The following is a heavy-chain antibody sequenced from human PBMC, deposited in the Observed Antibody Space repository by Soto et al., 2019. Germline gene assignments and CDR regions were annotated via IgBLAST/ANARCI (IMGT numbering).Heavy chain of an antibody. CDR2: ISADGSDA. CDR1: GFDFKTYA. Sequence: QEQLLASGGAVVQPGKSLRLSCVASGFDFKTYAMNWVRQVPGRGLEWLAVISADGSDAYYTASVKGRFTIARDNSKNTLYIQMSSLTSDDTAHYYCARSYHLCSPYFSFGNQRDNGGQGTLVAVSS. D-gene: IGHD3-3*02. J-gene: IGHJ4*02. CDR3: ARSYHLCSPYFSFGNQRDN. V-gene: IGHV3-30*04.